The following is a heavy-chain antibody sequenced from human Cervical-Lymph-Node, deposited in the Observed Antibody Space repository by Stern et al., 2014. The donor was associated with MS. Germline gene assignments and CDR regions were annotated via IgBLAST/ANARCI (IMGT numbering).Heavy chain of an antibody. J-gene: IGHJ4*02. CDR1: GFSFEDHG. CDR2: ITWNSGTI. Sequence: EVQLVESGGGVVQPGRSLRLSCEASGFSFEDHGMHWVRQTPGKGLVWVAGITWNSGTIAYADSVKGRFTISRDDAKNSLYLHMNGLRAEDTALYYCAKDMMDYFGSGTFGSFDHWGQGTLVTVSS. V-gene: IGHV3-9*01. CDR3: AKDMMDYFGSGTFGSFDH. D-gene: IGHD3-10*01.